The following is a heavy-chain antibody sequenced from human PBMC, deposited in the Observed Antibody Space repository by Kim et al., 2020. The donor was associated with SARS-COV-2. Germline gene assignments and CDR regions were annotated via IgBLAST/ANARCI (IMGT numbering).Heavy chain of an antibody. J-gene: IGHJ4*02. CDR1: GGSFSGYY. CDR2: INHSGST. CDR3: ARVTAMVRSPYGDY. D-gene: IGHD5-18*01. V-gene: IGHV4-34*01. Sequence: SETLSLTCAVYGGSFSGYYWSWIRQPPGKGLEWIGEINHSGSTNYNPSLKSRVTISVDTSKNQFSLKLSSVTAADTAVYYCARVTAMVRSPYGDYWGQGTLVTVSS.